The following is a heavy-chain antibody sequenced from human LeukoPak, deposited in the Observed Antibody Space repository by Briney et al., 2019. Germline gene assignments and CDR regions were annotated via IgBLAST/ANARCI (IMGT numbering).Heavy chain of an antibody. Sequence: PSETLSLTCTVSGGSFSSGSYYWSWIRQPPGTGLEWIGYIYYSGSTNYNPSLKSRVTISVDTSKNQFSLKLSSVTAADTAVYYCARAGGYGDANWFDLWGQGTLVTVSS. D-gene: IGHD4-17*01. CDR3: ARAGGYGDANWFDL. V-gene: IGHV4-61*01. CDR2: IYYSGST. CDR1: GGSFSSGSYY. J-gene: IGHJ5*02.